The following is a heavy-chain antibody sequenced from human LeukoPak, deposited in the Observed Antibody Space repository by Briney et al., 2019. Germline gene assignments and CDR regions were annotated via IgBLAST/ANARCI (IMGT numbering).Heavy chain of an antibody. Sequence: SETLSLTCAVYGGSFSGYYWSWIRQPPGKGLEWIGEINHSGSTNYNPSLKSRVTISVDTSKNQFSLKLSSVTAADTAVYYCARDHQQLERRYFDYWGQGTLVTVSS. CDR1: GGSFSGYY. CDR3: ARDHQQLERRYFDY. CDR2: INHSGST. J-gene: IGHJ4*02. V-gene: IGHV4-34*01. D-gene: IGHD1-1*01.